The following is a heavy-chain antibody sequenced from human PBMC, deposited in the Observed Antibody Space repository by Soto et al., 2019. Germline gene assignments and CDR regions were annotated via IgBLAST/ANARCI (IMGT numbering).Heavy chain of an antibody. CDR3: ARRRSSSRSELCFDY. CDR2: IYYSGST. D-gene: IGHD6-13*01. Sequence: QLQLQESGPGLVKPSETLSLTCTVSGGSISSSSYYWGWIRQPPGKGLEWIGSIYYSGSTYYNPSLKSRVTISVDTSKNQFSLKLSSVTAADTAVYYCARRRSSSRSELCFDYWGQGTLVTVSS. J-gene: IGHJ4*02. V-gene: IGHV4-39*01. CDR1: GGSISSSSYY.